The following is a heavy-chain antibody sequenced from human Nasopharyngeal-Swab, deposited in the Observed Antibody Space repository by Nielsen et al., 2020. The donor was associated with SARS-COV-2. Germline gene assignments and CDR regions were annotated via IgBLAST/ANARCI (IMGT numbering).Heavy chain of an antibody. CDR2: ISGGDDTT. CDR3: AKDSVVIPAAWFDP. CDR1: GFTLSNYA. D-gene: IGHD2-2*01. J-gene: IGHJ5*02. V-gene: IGHV3-23*01. Sequence: GESLKISCAASGFTLSNYAMNWVRLALGKGLEWVSAISGGDDTTYYADSVKGRFTISRDASKNTLFLQMNSLRTEDTAVYYCAKDSVVIPAAWFDPWGQGTLVTVSS.